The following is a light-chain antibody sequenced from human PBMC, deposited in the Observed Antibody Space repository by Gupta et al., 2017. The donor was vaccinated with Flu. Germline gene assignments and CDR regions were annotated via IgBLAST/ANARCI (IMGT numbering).Light chain of an antibody. CDR1: KSGANN. CDR3: KQYQKAPRT. J-gene: IGKJ1*01. Sequence: RERATSQCRVSKSGANNLDWYQQRPGQAPRPLIYGGSNRGTTVPDRFSGSGSGTDFTLKISRVEAEDVAVYYCKQYQKAPRTFGPGTKVEVK. CDR2: GGS. V-gene: IGKV3-15*01.